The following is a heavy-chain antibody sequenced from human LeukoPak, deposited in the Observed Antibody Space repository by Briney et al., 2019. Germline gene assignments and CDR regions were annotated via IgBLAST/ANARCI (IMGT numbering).Heavy chain of an antibody. Sequence: GESLKISCKGSGYSFTSYWIGWARQMPGKGLEWMGIIYPGDSDTRYSPSFQGQVTISADKSISTAYLQWSSLKASDTAMYYCARQEVRGVPYNWFDPWGQGTLVTVSS. D-gene: IGHD3-10*01. V-gene: IGHV5-51*01. CDR1: GYSFTSYW. J-gene: IGHJ5*02. CDR2: IYPGDSDT. CDR3: ARQEVRGVPYNWFDP.